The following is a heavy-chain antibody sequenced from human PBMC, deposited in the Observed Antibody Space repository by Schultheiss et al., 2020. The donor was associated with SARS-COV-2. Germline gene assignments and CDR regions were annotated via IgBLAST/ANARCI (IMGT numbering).Heavy chain of an antibody. V-gene: IGHV3-48*01. D-gene: IGHD3-16*01. J-gene: IGHJ6*02. Sequence: GGSLRLSCAASGFTFSSYAMSWVRQAPGKGLEWVSYISSSGSTIYYADSVKGRFTISRDNSKNTLYLQMNSLRAEDTAVYYCARGEGENYYYYYGMDVWGQGTTVTVSS. CDR3: ARGEGENYYYYYGMDV. CDR1: GFTFSSYA. CDR2: ISSSGSTI.